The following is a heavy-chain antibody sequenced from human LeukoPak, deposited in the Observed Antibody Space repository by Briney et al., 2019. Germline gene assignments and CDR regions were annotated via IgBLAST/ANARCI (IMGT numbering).Heavy chain of an antibody. V-gene: IGHV3-30*07. CDR1: GFSFSSYA. CDR2: RSYDGSNK. CDR3: AKDWVVVSAAVLRGWCHTMDV. D-gene: IGHD2-2*01. J-gene: IGHJ6*02. Sequence: MILSCACSGFSFSSYAMHWVRQAPGKGVEGVAVRSYDGSNKYYEDSGKGRFTITSDNASNTQCLQMNSLRAEATAIYYCAKDWVVVSAAVLRGWCHTMDVWGQGNTVTVSS.